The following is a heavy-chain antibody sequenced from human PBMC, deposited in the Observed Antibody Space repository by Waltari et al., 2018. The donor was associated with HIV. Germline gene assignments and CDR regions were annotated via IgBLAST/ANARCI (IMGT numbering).Heavy chain of an antibody. CDR2: TRNQVNGYAT. Sequence: DVQLVESGGGLVQPGGSLGLSGLCSGFMFSDTYTAWVRQATGKGLEWVGRTRNQVNGYATEYAASVEGRFSISRDDTKISVSLQMNGLKTDDTAVYYCVRGPVVGNYYSGMDVWGQGTTVIVSS. J-gene: IGHJ6*02. V-gene: IGHV3-72*01. D-gene: IGHD3-10*01. CDR3: VRGPVVGNYYSGMDV. CDR1: GFMFSDTY.